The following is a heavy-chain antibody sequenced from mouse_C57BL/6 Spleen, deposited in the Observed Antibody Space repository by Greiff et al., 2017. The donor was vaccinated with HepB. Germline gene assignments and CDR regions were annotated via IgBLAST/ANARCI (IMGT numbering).Heavy chain of an antibody. V-gene: IGHV1-80*01. J-gene: IGHJ1*03. D-gene: IGHD1-1*01. CDR3: ARSFTTVVATNWYFDV. CDR2: IYPGDGDT. CDR1: GYAFSSYW. Sequence: QVQLQQSGAELVKPGASVKISCKASGYAFSSYWMNWVKQRPGKGLEWIGQIYPGDGDTNYNGKFKGKATLTADKSSSTAYMQLRSLTSEDSAVYFCARSFTTVVATNWYFDVWGTGTTVTVSS.